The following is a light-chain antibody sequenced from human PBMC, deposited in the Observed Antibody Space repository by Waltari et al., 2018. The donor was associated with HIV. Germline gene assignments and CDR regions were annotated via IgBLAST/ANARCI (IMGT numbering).Light chain of an antibody. Sequence: AIQLTQSPSSPSASVRDRVTINCRASQGISDALAWYQQQPGKVPKLLIYDASTLQSGVPSRFSGSGSGTDFTLTISSLQPEDFATYYCQQFHTFPPLTFGGGTKVEIK. V-gene: IGKV1-13*02. J-gene: IGKJ4*01. CDR3: QQFHTFPPLT. CDR1: QGISDA. CDR2: DAS.